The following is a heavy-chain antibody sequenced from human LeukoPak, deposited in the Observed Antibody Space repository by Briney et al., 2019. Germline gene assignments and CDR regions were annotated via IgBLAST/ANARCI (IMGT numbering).Heavy chain of an antibody. Sequence: SETLSLTCTVSGGSMTTHHWNWIRQTPGKGLEWIGYVFDSGRTKVNPSLTSRVTLSTDKSKNQLSLRLSSVTAADTAVYYCTTIKRGDIFGYFDFWGQGILVTVSS. D-gene: IGHD5-18*01. J-gene: IGHJ4*02. CDR1: GGSMTTHH. CDR3: TTIKRGDIFGYFDF. CDR2: VFDSGRT. V-gene: IGHV4-59*11.